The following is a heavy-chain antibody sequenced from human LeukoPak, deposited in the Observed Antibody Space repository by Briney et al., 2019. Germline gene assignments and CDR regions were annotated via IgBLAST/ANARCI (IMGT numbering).Heavy chain of an antibody. Sequence: ASVKVSCKASGGTFTSYAISWVRQAPGQGLEWMGGIIPIFGTATYAQKFQGRVTITSDESTSTAYRELSSLRSEDTAVYYCARDSPYGGIQLWSDYYYYGMDVWGQGTTVTVSS. V-gene: IGHV1-69*13. D-gene: IGHD5-18*01. J-gene: IGHJ6*02. CDR3: ARDSPYGGIQLWSDYYYYGMDV. CDR2: IIPIFGTA. CDR1: GGTFTSYA.